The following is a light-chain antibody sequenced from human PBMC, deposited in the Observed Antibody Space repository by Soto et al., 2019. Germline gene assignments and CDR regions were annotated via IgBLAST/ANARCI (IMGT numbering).Light chain of an antibody. Sequence: EIVLTQSPATLSVSPGERATLSCRASQSVSSKLAWYQQKPGQAPRLLIYGASTRATGIPARFSGSGSGTEFTLTISSLQSEDFAVYYCQQYKNWPPNTFGQGTKVDI. J-gene: IGKJ1*01. CDR3: QQYKNWPPNT. CDR2: GAS. CDR1: QSVSSK. V-gene: IGKV3-15*01.